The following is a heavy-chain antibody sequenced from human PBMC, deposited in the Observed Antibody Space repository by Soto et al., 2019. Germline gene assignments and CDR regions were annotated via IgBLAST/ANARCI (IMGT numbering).Heavy chain of an antibody. CDR3: AKDQAYYYDSSGYNIGGQFDY. V-gene: IGHV3-23*01. D-gene: IGHD3-22*01. CDR2: ISGSGGST. J-gene: IGHJ4*02. Sequence: GGSLRLSCASSGFTFISYAMSWVRQATGKGLEWVSAISGSGGSTYYADSVKGRFTISRDNSKNTLYLQMNSLRAEDTAVYYCAKDQAYYYDSSGYNIGGQFDYWGQGTLVTVSS. CDR1: GFTFISYA.